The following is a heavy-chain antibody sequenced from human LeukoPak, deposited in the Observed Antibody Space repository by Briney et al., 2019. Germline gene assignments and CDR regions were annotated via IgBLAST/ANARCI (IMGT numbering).Heavy chain of an antibody. CDR2: ISWNSGSI. CDR1: GFTFDDYA. V-gene: IGHV3-9*01. CDR3: AKGYYDSSGYYWYFDL. Sequence: GGSLRLSCAASGFTFDDYAMHWVRQAPGKGLEWVSGISWNSGSIGYADSVKGRFTISRDNAKNSLYLQMNSLRAEDTALYYCAKGYYDSSGYYWYFDLWGRGTLVTVSS. D-gene: IGHD3-22*01. J-gene: IGHJ2*01.